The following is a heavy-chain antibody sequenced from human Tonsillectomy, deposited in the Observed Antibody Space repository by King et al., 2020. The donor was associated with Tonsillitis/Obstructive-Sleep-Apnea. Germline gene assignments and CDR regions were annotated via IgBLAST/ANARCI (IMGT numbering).Heavy chain of an antibody. J-gene: IGHJ6*03. CDR2: IYPGDSDT. CDR1: GYSFTSYW. V-gene: IGHV5-51*01. Sequence: VQLVESGAEVKKPGESLTISCKGSGYSFTSYWIGWVRQIPGKGLEWMGIIYPGDSDTRYSPSFQGQVTISADKSISTAYLQWSSLKASDTAMYYCARLGGGTGITGTNLDYYYYYMDVWGKGTTVTASS. D-gene: IGHD4-17*01. CDR3: ARLGGGTGITGTNLDYYYYYMDV.